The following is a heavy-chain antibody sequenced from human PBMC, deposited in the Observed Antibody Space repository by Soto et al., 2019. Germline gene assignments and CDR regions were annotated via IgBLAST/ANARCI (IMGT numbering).Heavy chain of an antibody. CDR3: ARDWSAQKGKYYYYGMDG. Sequence: QVQLQESGPGLVKPSGTLSLTCAVSGGSISSSNWWSWVRQPPGKGLEWIGEIYHGGSTNYNPSLKSRVTISVDKSKNQFSLQLSSVTAADTAVYYGARDWSAQKGKYYYYGMDGWCQGTTVTVSS. J-gene: IGHJ6*02. V-gene: IGHV4-4*02. CDR2: IYHGGST. D-gene: IGHD3-3*01. CDR1: GGSISSSNW.